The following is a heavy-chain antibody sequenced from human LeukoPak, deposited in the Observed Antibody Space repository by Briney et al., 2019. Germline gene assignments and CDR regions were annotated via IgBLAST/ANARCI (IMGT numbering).Heavy chain of an antibody. V-gene: IGHV3-15*01. D-gene: IGHD6-13*01. Sequence: PGGSLRLSCAASGFTSSNAWMSWVRQAPGKGLEWVGRIKSKTDGGTTDYAAPVKGRFTISRDDSKNTLYLQMNSLKTEDTAVYYCTTEVAQQLVNFQHWGQGTLVTVSS. J-gene: IGHJ1*01. CDR2: IKSKTDGGTT. CDR1: GFTSSNAW. CDR3: TTEVAQQLVNFQH.